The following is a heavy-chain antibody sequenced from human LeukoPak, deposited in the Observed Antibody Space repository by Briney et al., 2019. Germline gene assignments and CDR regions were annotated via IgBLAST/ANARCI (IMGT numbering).Heavy chain of an antibody. CDR2: INAGNGHT. CDR3: AREKSGAFDI. CDR1: GYSFTTYA. V-gene: IGHV1-3*03. J-gene: IGHJ3*02. Sequence: ASVKVSCKASGYSFTTYAMHWVRQAPGQRLEWMGWINAGNGHTKYSQEFQGRITITRDTSASTVYMELSSLRSEDTAVYYCAREKSGAFDIWGQGTMVTVSS. D-gene: IGHD1-26*01.